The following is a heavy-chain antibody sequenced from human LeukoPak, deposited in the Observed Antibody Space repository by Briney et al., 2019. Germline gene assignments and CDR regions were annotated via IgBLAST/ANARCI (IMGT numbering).Heavy chain of an antibody. D-gene: IGHD2-15*01. V-gene: IGHV1-8*03. CDR2: MNSNSGNT. J-gene: IGHJ5*02. Sequence: GASVKVSCKASGYTFTSYDINWVRQATGQGLEWMGWMNSNSGNTGYAQKFQGRVTITRNTSISTAYMELSSLRSEDTAVYYCARGPGYCSGGSCSSGKGFDPWGQGTLVTVSS. CDR3: ARGPGYCSGGSCSSGKGFDP. CDR1: GYTFTSYD.